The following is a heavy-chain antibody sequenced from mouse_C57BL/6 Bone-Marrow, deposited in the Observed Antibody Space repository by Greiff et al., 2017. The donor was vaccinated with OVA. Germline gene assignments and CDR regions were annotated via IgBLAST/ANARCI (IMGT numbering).Heavy chain of an antibody. D-gene: IGHD1-1*01. Sequence: QVQLQQSGSELRSPGSSVKLSCKDFDSEVFPIAYMSWVRQKPGHGFEWIGGILPSIGRTIYGEKFEDKATLDADTLYTTAYVELNSLTSEDSAIYNGAKGDYGSIPYAMDYWGQGTSVTVSS. V-gene: IGHV15-2*01. CDR1: DSEVFPIAY. CDR3: AKGDYGSIPYAMDY. J-gene: IGHJ4*01. CDR2: ILPSIGRT.